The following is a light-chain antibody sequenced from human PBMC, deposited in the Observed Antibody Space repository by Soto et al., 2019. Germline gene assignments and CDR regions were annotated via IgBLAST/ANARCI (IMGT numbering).Light chain of an antibody. J-gene: IGKJ3*01. CDR2: GAS. CDR1: QSVSSN. V-gene: IGKV3-15*01. CDR3: QQYNNWPPSRT. Sequence: EIVMTQSPATLSLSPGERATLSCRASQSVSSNLAWYQQKPGQAPRLLIYGASTRATGIPARFSGSGSGTEFTLTISSLQSEDFAVYYCQQYNNWPPSRTFGPGTKVDI.